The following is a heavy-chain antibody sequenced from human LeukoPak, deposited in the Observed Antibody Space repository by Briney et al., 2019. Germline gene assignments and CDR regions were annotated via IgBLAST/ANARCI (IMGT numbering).Heavy chain of an antibody. V-gene: IGHV3-74*01. CDR2: IHSDGSVT. Sequence: GGSLRLSCAASGFIFSSHWMHWVRQAPGKGLVWASRIHSDGSVTTYADFVKGRFTISRDNAKNTLYLQMNSLRAEDTAVYYCARVASYSSTSFDSWGQGTLVTVSS. CDR1: GFIFSSHW. CDR3: ARVASYSSTSFDS. D-gene: IGHD1-26*01. J-gene: IGHJ4*02.